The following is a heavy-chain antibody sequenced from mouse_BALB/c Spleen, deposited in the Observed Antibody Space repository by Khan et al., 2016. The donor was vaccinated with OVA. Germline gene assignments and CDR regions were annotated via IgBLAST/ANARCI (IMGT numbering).Heavy chain of an antibody. CDR3: TRRGLSGIFAY. CDR2: IDPSTSYT. V-gene: IGHV1-7*01. CDR1: GYTFATYW. D-gene: IGHD1-1*02. J-gene: IGHJ3*01. Sequence: QVQLQQSGADLAKPGASLEMSCKASGYTFATYWIHWVKQRPGQGLEWIGYIDPSTSYTEYNQKFKDKATLTADKSSSTAYMQLSSLASEDSAVYYCTRRGLSGIFAYWGQGTLVTVSA.